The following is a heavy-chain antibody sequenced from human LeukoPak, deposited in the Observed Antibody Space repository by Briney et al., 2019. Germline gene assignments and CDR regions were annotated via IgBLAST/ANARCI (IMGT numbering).Heavy chain of an antibody. J-gene: IGHJ4*02. D-gene: IGHD3-9*01. CDR1: GYTLTELS. Sequence: ASVKVSCKVSGYTLTELSMHWVRQAPGKGLEWMGGFDPEDGETIYAQKFQGRVTMTEDTSTDTAYMELSSLRSEDTAVYYCATPKGPGGYDILTGYPFDYWGQGTLVTVSS. CDR3: ATPKGPGGYDILTGYPFDY. CDR2: FDPEDGET. V-gene: IGHV1-24*01.